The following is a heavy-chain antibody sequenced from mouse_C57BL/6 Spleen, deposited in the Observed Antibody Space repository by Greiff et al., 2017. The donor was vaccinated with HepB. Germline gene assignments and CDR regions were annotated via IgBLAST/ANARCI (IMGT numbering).Heavy chain of an antibody. CDR1: GYTFTSYW. Sequence: QVQLQQPGAELVKPGASVKMSCKASGYTFTSYWITWVKQRPGQGLEWIGDIYPGSGSTNYNEKFKSKATLTVDTSSSTAYMQLSSLTSEDSAVYYCARSLLRLRREFDYWGQGTTLTVSS. J-gene: IGHJ2*01. V-gene: IGHV1-55*01. D-gene: IGHD2-2*01. CDR3: ARSLLRLRREFDY. CDR2: IYPGSGST.